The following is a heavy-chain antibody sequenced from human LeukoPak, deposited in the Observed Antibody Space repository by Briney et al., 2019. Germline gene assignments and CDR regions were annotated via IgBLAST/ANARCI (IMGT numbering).Heavy chain of an antibody. CDR3: TKDINSGIFYNTYMDV. J-gene: IGHJ6*03. CDR1: GFTFSSYG. Sequence: PGGSLRLSCAVSGFTFSSYGMSWVRQAPGKGLEWVSAISGSGGSTYYADSVKGRFTISRDNSKSSLYLQMNNLRPEDTALYYCTKDINSGIFYNTYMDVWGKGTPVTVSS. CDR2: ISGSGGST. V-gene: IGHV3-23*01. D-gene: IGHD3-10*01.